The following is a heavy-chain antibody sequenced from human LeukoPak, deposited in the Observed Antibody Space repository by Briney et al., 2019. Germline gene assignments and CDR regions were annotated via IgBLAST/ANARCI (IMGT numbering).Heavy chain of an antibody. CDR1: GYCFSSHW. CDR3: ARRQSSGWYLFDI. J-gene: IGHJ3*02. V-gene: IGHV5-51*01. D-gene: IGHD6-19*01. CDR2: IYPGGSDT. Sequence: GKSLKISCKASGYCFSSHWIGWVRQMSGKGLEWMGIIYPGGSDTTYSPSFQGQVTISADKSISTAYLQWSSLKGPDSAMYYCARRQSSGWYLFDIWGQGTTVTVSS.